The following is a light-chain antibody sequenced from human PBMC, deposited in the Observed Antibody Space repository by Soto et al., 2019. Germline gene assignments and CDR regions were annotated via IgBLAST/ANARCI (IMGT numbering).Light chain of an antibody. CDR3: QQSDSAPLT. CDR1: QGINFY. V-gene: IGKV1-27*01. J-gene: IGKJ4*01. CDR2: SAS. Sequence: DIQMTQSPSSLSASVGDRVTITCRASQGINFYLDWYQQKPGKAPKLLIHSASTLQSGVPSRFAGSRSGTDFTLTINSLQPEDVATYFCQQSDSAPLTFGGGTKVEIK.